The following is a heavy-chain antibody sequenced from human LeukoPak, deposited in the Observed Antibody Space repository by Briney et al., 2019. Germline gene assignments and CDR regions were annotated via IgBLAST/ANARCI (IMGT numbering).Heavy chain of an antibody. CDR3: AKQWLGYNLDY. D-gene: IGHD5-24*01. Sequence: GGSLRLSCGASGFSFSTNAMSWVRQAPGKGLEWVSAISGRTGSTYYADSVKGRFTVSRDNSKNTVYLQMNSLRAEDTAVYYCAKQWLGYNLDYWGQGTLVTVSS. J-gene: IGHJ4*02. CDR1: GFSFSTNA. V-gene: IGHV3-23*01. CDR2: ISGRTGST.